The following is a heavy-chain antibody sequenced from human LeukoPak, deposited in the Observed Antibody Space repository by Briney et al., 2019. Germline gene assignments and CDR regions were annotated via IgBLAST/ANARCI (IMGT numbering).Heavy chain of an antibody. Sequence: PGRSLRLSCAASGFTFSSYGMHWVRQAPGKGLERVAVISYDGSNKYYADSVKGRFTISRENSKNTLYMQMNSLRAEDTAVYYCAKDSAGDYYGSGGKGFDYWGQGTLVTVSS. CDR3: AKDSAGDYYGSGGKGFDY. D-gene: IGHD3-10*01. CDR2: ISYDGSNK. V-gene: IGHV3-30*18. J-gene: IGHJ4*02. CDR1: GFTFSSYG.